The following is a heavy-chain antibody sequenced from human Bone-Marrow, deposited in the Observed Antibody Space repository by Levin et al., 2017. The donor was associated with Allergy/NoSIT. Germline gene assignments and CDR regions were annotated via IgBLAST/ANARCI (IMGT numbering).Heavy chain of an antibody. D-gene: IGHD3-10*01. CDR1: GYSFGDYW. Sequence: GESLKISCKGIGYSFGDYWIGWVRETPGRGLEWLGIIYAGDSDARYGPSFPGHATMSVDKSLSTAYLQWSSLQASDSAKYYCARAMARGVWDLWGQGTLVTVSS. CDR3: ARAMARGVWDL. V-gene: IGHV5-51*01. J-gene: IGHJ4*02. CDR2: IYAGDSDA.